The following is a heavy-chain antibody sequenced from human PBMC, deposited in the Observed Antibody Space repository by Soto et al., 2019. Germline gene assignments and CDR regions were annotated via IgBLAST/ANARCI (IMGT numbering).Heavy chain of an antibody. Sequence: GGSLRLSCSASGFIFSSYCMHWVRQAPGKGLEGMAVISNDGTFKYYADSVKGRFTISRDKSKNTLYLQMNSLRTEDTAMYYCAKDGGSGDYYMDVWGKGTTVTVSS. D-gene: IGHD6-25*01. CDR1: GFIFSSYC. CDR3: AKDGGSGDYYMDV. J-gene: IGHJ6*03. CDR2: ISNDGTFK. V-gene: IGHV3-30*18.